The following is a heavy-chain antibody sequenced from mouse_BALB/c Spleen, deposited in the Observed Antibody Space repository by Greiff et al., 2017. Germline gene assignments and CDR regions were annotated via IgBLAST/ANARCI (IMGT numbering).Heavy chain of an antibody. CDR3: ARGGVRRIFDY. J-gene: IGHJ2*01. CDR2: INPGSGGT. CDR1: GYAFTNYL. D-gene: IGHD2-14*01. V-gene: IGHV1-54*01. Sequence: LQQSGAELVRPGTSVKVSCKASGYAFTNYLIEWVKQRPGQGLEWIGVINPGSGGTNYNEKFKGKATLTADKSSSTAYMQLSSLTSDDSAVYFCARGGVRRIFDYWGQGTTLTVSS.